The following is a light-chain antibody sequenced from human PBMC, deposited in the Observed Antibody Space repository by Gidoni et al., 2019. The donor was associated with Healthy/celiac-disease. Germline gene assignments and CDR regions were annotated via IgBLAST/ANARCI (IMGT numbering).Light chain of an antibody. CDR2: AAS. CDR3: QKYNSAPWT. J-gene: IGKJ1*01. Sequence: DIQMHQSPSSLSASVGDRVTITCRARQGISNYLAWYQQKPGKVPKLLIYAASTLQSGVPSRFSGSGSGTDFTLTISSLQAEDVAIYYCQKYNSAPWTFGQGTKVEIK. V-gene: IGKV1-27*01. CDR1: QGISNY.